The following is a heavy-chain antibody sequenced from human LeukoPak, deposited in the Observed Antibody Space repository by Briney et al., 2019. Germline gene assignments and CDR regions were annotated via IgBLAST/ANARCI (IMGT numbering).Heavy chain of an antibody. CDR2: ISPDGIST. J-gene: IGHJ4*02. D-gene: IGHD3-16*02. V-gene: IGHV3-74*01. CDR3: ARGVGGDYRYTIDY. CDR1: GFTLSSHW. Sequence: GGSLRLSCAASGFTLSSHWMHWVRQAPGKGRVRVSRISPDGISTTYADSVKGRFTISRDSANRTVYLQMNSLRAEDTAVYYCARGVGGDYRYTIDYWGQGTLVTASS.